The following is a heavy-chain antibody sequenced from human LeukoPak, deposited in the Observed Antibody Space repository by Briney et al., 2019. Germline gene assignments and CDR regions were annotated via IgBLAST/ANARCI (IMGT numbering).Heavy chain of an antibody. CDR1: GGSISSYY. V-gene: IGHV4-59*01. CDR2: IYYSGST. Sequence: SETLSLTCTVSGGSISSYYWSWIRQPPGKGLEWIGYIYYSGSTNYNPSLKSRVTISVDTSKNQFSLKLSSVTAADTAVYYCARLYYDSRGYYPVYWGQGTLVTVSS. CDR3: ARLYYDSRGYYPVY. J-gene: IGHJ4*02. D-gene: IGHD3-22*01.